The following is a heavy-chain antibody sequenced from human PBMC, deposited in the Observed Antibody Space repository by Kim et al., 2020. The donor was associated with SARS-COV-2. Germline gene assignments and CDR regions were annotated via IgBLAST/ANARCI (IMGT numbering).Heavy chain of an antibody. CDR1: GFTFRSYE. Sequence: GGSLRLSCAASGFTFRSYEMNWVRQAPGKGLEWVSYISLSGTTIYYADSVKGRFTISRDNAKNSLYLQMNSLRAEDTAVYYCARVYRNVRQFGGGDWFDPWGQGTLVTVSS. D-gene: IGHD3-10*02. V-gene: IGHV3-48*03. CDR3: ARVYRNVRQFGGGDWFDP. CDR2: ISLSGTTI. J-gene: IGHJ5*02.